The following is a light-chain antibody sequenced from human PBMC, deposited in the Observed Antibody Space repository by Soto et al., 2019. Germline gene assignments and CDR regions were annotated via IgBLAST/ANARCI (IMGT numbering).Light chain of an antibody. J-gene: IGKJ2*01. CDR1: QSISTS. Sequence: DIQMTQSPSSLSASVGDRVTITCRARQSISTSLNWYQQKPGIAPKLLIYAATTLQSGVPSRFRGSGSGTEFTLTISGRQPEEFATYYCQQSDHSPMYTVGQGTDLEIK. CDR2: AAT. CDR3: QQSDHSPMYT. V-gene: IGKV1-39*01.